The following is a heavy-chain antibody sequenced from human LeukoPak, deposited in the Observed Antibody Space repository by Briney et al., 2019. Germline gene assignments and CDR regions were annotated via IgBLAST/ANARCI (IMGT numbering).Heavy chain of an antibody. CDR3: AIFAGGCYYYMDV. Sequence: ASVKVSCKASGYTFPRYDINCVPQATGRGLEWMGWMNPNSGNTVYAQKLEGRDTVTRNTSISTAYRELSGVRSEDTRVFYCAIFAGGCYYYMDVWGKGTTVTVSS. CDR2: MNPNSGNT. D-gene: IGHD3-10*01. V-gene: IGHV1-8*03. J-gene: IGHJ6*03. CDR1: GYTFPRYD.